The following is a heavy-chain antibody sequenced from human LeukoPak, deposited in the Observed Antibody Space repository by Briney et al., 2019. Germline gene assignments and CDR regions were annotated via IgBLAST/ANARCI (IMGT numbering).Heavy chain of an antibody. CDR3: ARDRAGYNWVDY. CDR1: GFTFTRHS. Sequence: GGSLRLSCVGSGFTFTRHSMNWVRQAPGKGLEGISYISSSSSHIYYSDSVKGRFIISRDNAKNSVYLQLNSLRAGDTAVYCCARDRAGYNWVDYWGQGTLVSVSS. D-gene: IGHD5-24*01. V-gene: IGHV3-48*01. J-gene: IGHJ4*02. CDR2: ISSSSSHI.